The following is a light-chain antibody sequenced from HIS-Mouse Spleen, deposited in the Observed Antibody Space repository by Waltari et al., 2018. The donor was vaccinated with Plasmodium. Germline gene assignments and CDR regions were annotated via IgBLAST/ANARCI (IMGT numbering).Light chain of an antibody. Sequence: SYELTQPPPVPVSPGQTPRITCSGAALPKKYAYWDQHKSGQAPVLGIYEDSKRPSGIPERFSGSRSGTMATLTISGAQVEDEADYYCYSADSSGNHRVFGGGTKLTVL. CDR2: EDS. CDR1: ALPKKY. V-gene: IGLV3-10*01. CDR3: YSADSSGNHRV. J-gene: IGLJ3*02.